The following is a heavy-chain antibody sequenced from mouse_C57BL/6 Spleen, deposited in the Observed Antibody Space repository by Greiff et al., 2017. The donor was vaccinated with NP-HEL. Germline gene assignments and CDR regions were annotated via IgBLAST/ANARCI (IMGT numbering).Heavy chain of an antibody. CDR3: ARSTVVATEDY. CDR2: INPSTGGT. V-gene: IGHV1-42*01. D-gene: IGHD1-1*01. CDR1: GYSFTGYY. J-gene: IGHJ2*01. Sequence: VQLQQSGPELVKPGASVKISCKASGYSFTGYYMNWVKQSPEKSLEWIGEINPSTGGTTYNQKFKAKATLTVDKSSSTAYMQLKSLTSEDSAVYYCARSTVVATEDYWGQGTTLTVSS.